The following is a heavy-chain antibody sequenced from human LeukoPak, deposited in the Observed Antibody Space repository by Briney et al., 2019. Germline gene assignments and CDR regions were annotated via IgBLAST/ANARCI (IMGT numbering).Heavy chain of an antibody. CDR2: INHSGST. Sequence: PSETLSLTCAVYGGSFSGYYWSWIRQPPGKGLEWIGEINHSGSTNYNPSLKSRVTISVDTSKNQFSLKLSSVTAADTAVYYCARLPGYGSGSYYNGYWGQGTLVTVSS. CDR3: ARLPGYGSGSYYNGY. D-gene: IGHD3-10*01. V-gene: IGHV4-34*01. J-gene: IGHJ4*02. CDR1: GGSFSGYY.